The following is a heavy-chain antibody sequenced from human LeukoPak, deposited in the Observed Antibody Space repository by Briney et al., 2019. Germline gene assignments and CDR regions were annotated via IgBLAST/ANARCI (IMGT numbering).Heavy chain of an antibody. CDR2: IHQDGNEK. J-gene: IGHJ4*02. D-gene: IGHD2-15*01. V-gene: IGHV3-7*04. Sequence: QPGGSLRLSCAASGFTFSSYGMHWVRQAPGKGLEWVANIHQDGNEKYYVDSVKGRFTISRDNAKNSLYLQMNSLRAEDTAVYYCARGDKFSGDYWGQGTLVTVSS. CDR3: ARGDKFSGDY. CDR1: GFTFSSYG.